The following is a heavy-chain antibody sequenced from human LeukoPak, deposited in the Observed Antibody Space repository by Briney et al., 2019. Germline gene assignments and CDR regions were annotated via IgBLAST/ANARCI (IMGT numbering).Heavy chain of an antibody. CDR2: IWYDGSNK. V-gene: IGHV3-33*01. CDR1: GFSFSSYG. CDR3: VRFGPDHDMGL. Sequence: GGSLRLSCAASGFSFSSYGMHWVRQAPGKGLEWVAAIWYDGSNKFYANSVKGRFTISRDNAKSSLYLQMNSLRVEDTAVYHCVRFGPDHDMGLWGQGTTVTVS. D-gene: IGHD3-16*01. J-gene: IGHJ6*02.